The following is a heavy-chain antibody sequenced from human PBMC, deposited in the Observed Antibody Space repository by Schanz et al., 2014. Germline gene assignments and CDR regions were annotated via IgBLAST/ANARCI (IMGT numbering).Heavy chain of an antibody. CDR1: AFTFSNYA. Sequence: EVELVESGGGLVQPGGSLRLSCAASAFTFSNYAMTWVRQAPGRGLEYVSSISSKGDMTFYGNSVKGRFTISRDNSKNTLYLQLGSLSAEDTAVYFCARDNRYYLFDYWGQGALVTVSS. CDR3: ARDNRYYLFDY. V-gene: IGHV3-64*01. J-gene: IGHJ4*02. CDR2: ISSKGDMT. D-gene: IGHD3-16*02.